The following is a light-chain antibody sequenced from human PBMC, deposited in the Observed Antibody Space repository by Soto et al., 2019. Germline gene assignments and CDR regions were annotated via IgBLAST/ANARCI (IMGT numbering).Light chain of an antibody. Sequence: QSALTQPASVSGSPGQSITISCTGTSGDIGAYNFVSWYQQHPGKAPKLMIYEVTNRPSGVSNRFSGSKSGNTASLTISGLQAEDEADYYCTSYTSGSTLYVFGTGTK. CDR3: TSYTSGSTLYV. J-gene: IGLJ1*01. CDR2: EVT. V-gene: IGLV2-14*01. CDR1: SGDIGAYNF.